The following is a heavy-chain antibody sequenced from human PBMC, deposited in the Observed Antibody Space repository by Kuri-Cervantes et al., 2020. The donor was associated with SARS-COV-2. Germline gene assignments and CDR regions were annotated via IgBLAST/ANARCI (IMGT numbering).Heavy chain of an antibody. CDR1: GFTFSTYS. CDR2: IYSGGST. J-gene: IGHJ6*02. D-gene: IGHD2-2*02. Sequence: GGSLRLSCATSGFTFSTYSMNWVRQAPGKGLEWVSVIYSGGSTYYADSVKGRFTISRDNSKNTLYLQMNSLRAEDTAVYYCARDPYCSSTSCYTGYYYYGMDVWGQGTTVTVSS. V-gene: IGHV3-53*01. CDR3: ARDPYCSSTSCYTGYYYYGMDV.